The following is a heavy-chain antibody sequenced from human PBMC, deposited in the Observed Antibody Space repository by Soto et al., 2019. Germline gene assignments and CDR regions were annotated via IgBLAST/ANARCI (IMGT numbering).Heavy chain of an antibody. CDR3: TRLDHNWNDGSDY. J-gene: IGHJ4*02. D-gene: IGHD1-1*01. Sequence: PGESLKISCQASGYRFTNHWIAWVRQMPGKGLESMGIIYPRDSDTRYSPSFQGQVTISVDKSINTAYLHWSSLKASDTAIYFCTRLDHNWNDGSDYWGQGTLVTVSS. CDR2: IYPRDSDT. V-gene: IGHV5-51*01. CDR1: GYRFTNHW.